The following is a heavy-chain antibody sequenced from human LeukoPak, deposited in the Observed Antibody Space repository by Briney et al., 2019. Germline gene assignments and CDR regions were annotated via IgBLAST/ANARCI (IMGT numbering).Heavy chain of an antibody. CDR3: ARDLGQLWLE. CDR1: GFTVSNNY. D-gene: IGHD5-18*01. V-gene: IGHV3-66*01. Sequence: GGSLRLSCAASGFTVSNNYMSWVRQAPGKGLEWVSVIYGGGSTYYADSVKGRFTISRDDSKNTLYLQMNSLRADGTAVYYCARDLGQLWLEWGQGTLVTASS. CDR2: IYGGGST. J-gene: IGHJ4*02.